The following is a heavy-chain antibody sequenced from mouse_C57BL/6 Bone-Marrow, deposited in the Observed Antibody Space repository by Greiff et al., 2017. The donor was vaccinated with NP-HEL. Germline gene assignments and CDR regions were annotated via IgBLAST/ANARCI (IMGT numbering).Heavy chain of an antibody. Sequence: VQLQQSGAELVRPGTSVKVSCKASGYAFTNYLIEWVKQRPGQGLEWIGVINPGSGGTNYNEKFKGKATLTADKSSSTAYMQLSSLTSEDSAVYFCARITTVVATKGAMDYWGQGTSVTVSS. CDR1: GYAFTNYL. V-gene: IGHV1-54*01. CDR3: ARITTVVATKGAMDY. CDR2: INPGSGGT. J-gene: IGHJ4*01. D-gene: IGHD1-1*01.